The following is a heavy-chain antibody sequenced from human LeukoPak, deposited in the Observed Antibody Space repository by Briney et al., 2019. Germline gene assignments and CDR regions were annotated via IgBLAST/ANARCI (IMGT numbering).Heavy chain of an antibody. V-gene: IGHV1-69*04. CDR1: GGTFSSYA. D-gene: IGHD2-2*01. Sequence: SVKVSCKASGGTFSSYAISWVRQAPGQGLEWMGRIIPILGIANYAQKFQGRVTITADKSTSTAYMELSSLRSEDTAVYYCANRGYCSSTSCYHDAFDIWGQGTMVTVFS. CDR2: IIPILGIA. J-gene: IGHJ3*02. CDR3: ANRGYCSSTSCYHDAFDI.